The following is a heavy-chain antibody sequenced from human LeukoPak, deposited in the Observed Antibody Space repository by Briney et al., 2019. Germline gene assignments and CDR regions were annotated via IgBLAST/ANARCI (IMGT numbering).Heavy chain of an antibody. CDR2: ISWNSVGI. CDR3: ANSRSLTTGAFDV. Sequence: PGRSLRLSCAASGFTFDDYAMHWVRQAPGKGLEWISCISWNSVGIGYADSVKGRFTIYRDNAKNSLYLQLNSLTAEDTAFYYCANSRSLTTGAFDVWGQGTMVTVSS. V-gene: IGHV3-9*01. CDR1: GFTFDDYA. D-gene: IGHD1-1*01. J-gene: IGHJ3*01.